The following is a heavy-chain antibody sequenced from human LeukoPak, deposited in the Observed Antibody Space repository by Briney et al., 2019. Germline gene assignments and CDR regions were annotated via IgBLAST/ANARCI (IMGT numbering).Heavy chain of an antibody. V-gene: IGHV3-33*01. CDR3: ARASYDSSGYYYYFDY. J-gene: IGHJ4*02. CDR2: IWYDGSNK. D-gene: IGHD3-22*01. CDR1: GFTFSSYG. Sequence: GGSLILSCAASGFTFSSYGMHWVHQAPGKGLEWEAVIWYDGSNKYYADSVKGRFTISRDNSKNTLYLQLKSLRAEDMAVYYCARASYDSSGYYYYFDYWGQGTPVTVPS.